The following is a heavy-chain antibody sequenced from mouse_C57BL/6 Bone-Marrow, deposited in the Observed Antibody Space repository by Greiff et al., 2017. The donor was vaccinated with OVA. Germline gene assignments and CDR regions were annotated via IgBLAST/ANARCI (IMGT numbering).Heavy chain of an antibody. Sequence: EVQLQQSGPELVKPGASVKIPCKASGYTFTDYNMDWVKQSHGKSLEWIGDINPNNGGTIYNQKFKGKATLTVDKSSSTAYMELRSLTSEDTAVYYCARSGNYINYYAMDYWGQGTSVTVSS. J-gene: IGHJ4*01. V-gene: IGHV1-18*01. CDR2: INPNNGGT. D-gene: IGHD2-1*01. CDR3: ARSGNYINYYAMDY. CDR1: GYTFTDYN.